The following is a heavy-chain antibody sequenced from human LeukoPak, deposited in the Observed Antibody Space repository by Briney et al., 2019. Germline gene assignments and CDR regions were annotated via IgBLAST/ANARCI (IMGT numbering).Heavy chain of an antibody. Sequence: PGGALRLSCAGSGCTFSMCAMEGVGQAPGKGREGGAVINQNGKKKYYADSVKGGFTISRDSSNNTLYLQMNGLRADDTAVYYSVKGHPLDSGYSLSGDKSDMWGQGTMVTVSS. D-gene: IGHD3-22*01. CDR3: VKGHPLDSGYSLSGDKSDM. J-gene: IGHJ3*02. CDR2: INQNGKKK. V-gene: IGHV3-23*01. CDR1: GCTFSMCA.